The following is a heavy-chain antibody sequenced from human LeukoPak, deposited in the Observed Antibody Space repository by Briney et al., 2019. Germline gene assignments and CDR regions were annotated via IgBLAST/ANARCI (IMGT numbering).Heavy chain of an antibody. CDR2: ISGRGDST. D-gene: IGHD2-21*02. V-gene: IGHV3-23*01. CDR3: AKDRGVTVDYYYYYMDV. J-gene: IGHJ6*03. Sequence: PGGSLRLSCAASGFTFRTYAMSWVRQAPGKGLDWVSVISGRGDSTYYADSVKGRFTISRDNSRNTLYLQMNGLSAEDTAVYYCAKDRGVTVDYYYYYMDVWGKGTPVTVSS. CDR1: GFTFRTYA.